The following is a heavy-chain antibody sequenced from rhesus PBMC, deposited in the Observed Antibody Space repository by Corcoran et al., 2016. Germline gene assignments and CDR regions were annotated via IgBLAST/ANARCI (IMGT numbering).Heavy chain of an antibody. Sequence: QLQLQESGPGLVKPLETLSLTCAVSGGSINNGWWSWIRQTPGTGREWIGRISGGDGITNYNPSLKSRVTISTDTSKNQFSLKLSSVTAADTAVYYCARDWCNGSGCSSLDVWGRGILVTVSS. J-gene: IGHJ5-2*02. CDR3: ARDWCNGSGCSSLDV. D-gene: IGHD2-21*01. CDR1: GGSINNGW. CDR2: ISGGDGIT. V-gene: IGHV4-173*01.